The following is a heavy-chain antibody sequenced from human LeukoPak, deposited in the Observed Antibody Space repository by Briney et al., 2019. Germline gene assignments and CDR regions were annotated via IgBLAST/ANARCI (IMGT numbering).Heavy chain of an antibody. J-gene: IGHJ4*02. CDR3: ARGGGPNYDFWSGYSH. CDR2: IIPIFGTA. D-gene: IGHD3-3*01. V-gene: IGHV1-69*13. Sequence: ASVNVSCKASGGTFSSYAISWVRQAPGQGLEWMGGIIPIFGTANYAQKFQGRVTITADESTSTAYMELSSLRSEDTAVYYCARGGGPNYDFWSGYSHWGQGTLVTVSS. CDR1: GGTFSSYA.